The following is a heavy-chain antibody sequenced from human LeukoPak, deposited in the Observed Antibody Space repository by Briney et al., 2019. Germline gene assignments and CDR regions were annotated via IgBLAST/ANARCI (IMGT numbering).Heavy chain of an antibody. D-gene: IGHD2-2*01. J-gene: IGHJ4*02. CDR2: ISSSSSYI. V-gene: IGHV3-21*01. CDR3: ARDSVGVVVVVPAAPDY. Sequence: GGSLRLSCAASGFTFSSYSMNWVRQAPGKGLEWASSISSSSSYIYYADSVKGRFTISRDNAKNSLYLQMNSLRAEDTAVYYCARDSVGVVVVVPAAPDYWGQGTLVTVSP. CDR1: GFTFSSYS.